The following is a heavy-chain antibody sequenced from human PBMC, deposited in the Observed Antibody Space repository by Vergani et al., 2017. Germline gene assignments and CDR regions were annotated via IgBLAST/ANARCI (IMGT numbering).Heavy chain of an antibody. CDR3: ARGPTGYYYYYYMDV. CDR1: GGSISGYY. CDR2: INHSGST. Sequence: QVQLQESGPGLVKPSETLSLTCTVSGGSISGYYWSWIRQPPGKGLEWIGEINHSGSTNYNPSLKSRVTISVDTSKNQFSLKLSSVTAADTAVYYCARGPTGYYYYYYMDVWGKGTTVTVSS. V-gene: IGHV4-34*01. D-gene: IGHD3-9*01. J-gene: IGHJ6*03.